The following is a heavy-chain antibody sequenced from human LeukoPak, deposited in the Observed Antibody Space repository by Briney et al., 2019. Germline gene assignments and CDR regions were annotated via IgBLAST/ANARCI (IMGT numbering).Heavy chain of an antibody. V-gene: IGHV1-18*01. J-gene: IGHJ6*02. Sequence: EASVKVSCKASGYTFTSYGISWVRQAPGQGLEWMGWISAYNGNTNYAQKLQGRVTMTTDTSTSTAYMELRSLRSDDTAVYYCARESSGYDYWVYYYGMDVWGQGTTVTVSS. D-gene: IGHD5-12*01. CDR1: GYTFTSYG. CDR2: ISAYNGNT. CDR3: ARESSGYDYWVYYYGMDV.